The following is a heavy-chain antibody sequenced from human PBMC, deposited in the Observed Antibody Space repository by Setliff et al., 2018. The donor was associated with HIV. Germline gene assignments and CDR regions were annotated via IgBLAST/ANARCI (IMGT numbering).Heavy chain of an antibody. CDR1: GGSISSGGYY. Sequence: PSETLSLTCTVSGGSISSGGYYWSWIRQHPGKGLEWIGYIYYSGSTYYNPSLKSRVTISVDTSKNQFSLKLSSVTAADTAMYYCARDMTTVTYYYYYYYMDVWGKGTTVTVSS. CDR3: ARDMTTVTYYYYYYYMDV. V-gene: IGHV4-31*03. CDR2: IYYSGST. J-gene: IGHJ6*03. D-gene: IGHD4-17*01.